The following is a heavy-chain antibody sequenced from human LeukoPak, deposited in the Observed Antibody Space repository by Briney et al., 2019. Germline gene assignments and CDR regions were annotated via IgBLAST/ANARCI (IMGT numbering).Heavy chain of an antibody. D-gene: IGHD3-9*01. CDR1: GFTFSSYV. Sequence: GGSLRLSCAASGFTFSSYVMSWVRQAPGKGLEWVSYINHNGKTIYYADSVKGRFTISRDNAKNSLYMQMNSLRDEDTAVYYCARDNDWAFDYWGQGTLVTVSS. J-gene: IGHJ4*02. CDR2: INHNGKTI. CDR3: ARDNDWAFDY. V-gene: IGHV3-48*02.